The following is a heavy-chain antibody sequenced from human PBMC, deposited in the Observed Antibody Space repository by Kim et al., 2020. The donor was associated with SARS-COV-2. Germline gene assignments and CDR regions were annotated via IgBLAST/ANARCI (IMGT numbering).Heavy chain of an antibody. CDR3: AKVSDSSGNYPFDY. D-gene: IGHD3-22*01. Sequence: GGSLRLSCAASGFSFSSYAMSWVRQAPGKGLEWVSGISGSGGTTYFADSVKGRFTISRDSSKNMVYLQMNSLRAEDTAVYYCAKVSDSSGNYPFDYWGQG. CDR1: GFSFSSYA. CDR2: ISGSGGTT. J-gene: IGHJ4*02. V-gene: IGHV3-23*01.